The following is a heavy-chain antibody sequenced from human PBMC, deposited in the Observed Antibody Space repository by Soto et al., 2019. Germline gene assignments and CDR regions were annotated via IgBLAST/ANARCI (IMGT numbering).Heavy chain of an antibody. CDR2: ISGSSTYI. J-gene: IGHJ3*01. CDR1: GFILSNYT. V-gene: IGHV3-21*06. CDR3: ARDRCRGGSCYRTYAFDL. D-gene: IGHD2-15*01. Sequence: WGSLRLACAGSGFILSNYTMSCVRHAPLKGREWVSSISGSSTYIYYADSVKGRFTISRDNAKNSLSLEMNSLRVEDTAVYFCARDRCRGGSCYRTYAFDLWGRGTLVTVSS.